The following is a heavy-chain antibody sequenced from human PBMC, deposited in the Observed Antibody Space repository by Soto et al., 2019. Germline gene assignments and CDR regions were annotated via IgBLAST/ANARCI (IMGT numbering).Heavy chain of an antibody. Sequence: GGSLRLSCAASGFTFSSYAMSWVRQAPGKGLEWVSAISGSGGSTYYADSVKGRFTISRDNSKNTLYLQMNSLRAEDTAGYYCAKDGGRYCSGGSCYADAFDIWGQGTMVTVSS. CDR1: GFTFSSYA. V-gene: IGHV3-23*01. CDR2: ISGSGGST. J-gene: IGHJ3*02. CDR3: AKDGGRYCSGGSCYADAFDI. D-gene: IGHD2-15*01.